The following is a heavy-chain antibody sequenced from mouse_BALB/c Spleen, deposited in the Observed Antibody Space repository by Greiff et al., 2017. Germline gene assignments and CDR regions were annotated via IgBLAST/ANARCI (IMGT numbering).Heavy chain of an antibody. J-gene: IGHJ4*01. CDR2: ISTYYGDA. CDR1: GYTFTDYA. D-gene: IGHD2-3*01. CDR3: ARDKDGYSAMDY. Sequence: QVQLKESGAELVRPGVSVKISCKGSGYTFTDYAMHWVKQSHAKSLEWIGVISTYYGDASYNQKFKGKATMTVDKSSSTAYMELARLTSEDSAIYYCARDKDGYSAMDYWGQGTSVTVSS. V-gene: IGHV1S137*01.